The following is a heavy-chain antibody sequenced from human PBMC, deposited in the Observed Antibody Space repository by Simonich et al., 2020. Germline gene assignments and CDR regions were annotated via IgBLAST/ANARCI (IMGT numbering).Heavy chain of an antibody. V-gene: IGHV3-74*01. Sequence: EVQLVESGGGLVQPGGSLRLSCAASGFTFSSYGMHWVRQAPGKGVGWVSRINCDGSSTSCGDSVEGRFTISIDNAKNTLYLQMNSLRAEDTAVYYCARNRLDYWGQGTLVTVSS. CDR1: GFTFSSYG. CDR2: INCDGSST. CDR3: ARNRLDY. J-gene: IGHJ4*02.